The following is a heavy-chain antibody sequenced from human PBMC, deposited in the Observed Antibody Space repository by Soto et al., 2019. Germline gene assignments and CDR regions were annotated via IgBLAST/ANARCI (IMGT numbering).Heavy chain of an antibody. Sequence: GRSLRLSCAASGFTFDDYAMHWVRQAPGKGLEWVSLISWDGGSTYYADSVKGRFTISRDNSKNSLYLQMNSLRAEDTALYYCAKDATGTYSSSWYDYWGQGTLVTVSS. CDR1: GFTFDDYA. D-gene: IGHD6-13*01. J-gene: IGHJ4*02. CDR2: ISWDGGST. CDR3: AKDATGTYSSSWYDY. V-gene: IGHV3-43D*03.